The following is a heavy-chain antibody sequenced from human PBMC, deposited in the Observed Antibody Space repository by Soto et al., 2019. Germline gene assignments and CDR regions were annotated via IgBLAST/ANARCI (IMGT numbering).Heavy chain of an antibody. V-gene: IGHV1-18*01. CDR3: ASSSVPGYSSGWTY. Sequence: APVKVSCKASGYTFTSYRISWVRHAPGQGLEWMGWISAYNGNTNYAQKLQGRVTITADKSTSTAYMELSSLRSEDTAVYYCASSSVPGYSSGWTYWGQGTLVTVSS. CDR1: GYTFTSYR. CDR2: ISAYNGNT. J-gene: IGHJ4*02. D-gene: IGHD6-19*01.